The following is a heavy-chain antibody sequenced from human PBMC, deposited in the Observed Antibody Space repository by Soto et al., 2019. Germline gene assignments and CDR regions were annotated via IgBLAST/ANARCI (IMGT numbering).Heavy chain of an antibody. CDR3: ARVDFLAAAGSFDY. CDR2: IYYSGST. J-gene: IGHJ4*02. CDR1: GGSISSGDYY. V-gene: IGHV4-30-4*01. D-gene: IGHD6-13*01. Sequence: PSETLSLTCTVSGGSISSGDYYWSWIRQPPGKGLEWIGYIYYSGSTYYNPSLKSRVTISVDTSKNQFSLKLSSVTAADTAVYYCARVDFLAAAGSFDYWGQGTLVTVSS.